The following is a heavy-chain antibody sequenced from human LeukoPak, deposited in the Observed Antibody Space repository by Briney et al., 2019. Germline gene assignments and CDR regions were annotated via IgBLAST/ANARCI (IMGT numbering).Heavy chain of an antibody. J-gene: IGHJ4*02. CDR2: ISGSGGST. CDR1: GFTFSSYA. CDR3: AKDPRPGLYYYDSSGYYYESPLFDY. Sequence: GGSLRLSCAASGFTFSSYAMSWVRQAPGKGLEWVSAISGSGGSTYYADSVKGRFTISRDNSKNTLYLQMNSLRAEDTAVYYCAKDPRPGLYYYDSSGYYYESPLFDYWGQGTLVTVSS. V-gene: IGHV3-23*01. D-gene: IGHD3-22*01.